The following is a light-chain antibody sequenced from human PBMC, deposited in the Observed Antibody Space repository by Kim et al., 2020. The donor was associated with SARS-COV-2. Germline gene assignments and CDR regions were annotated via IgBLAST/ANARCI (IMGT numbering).Light chain of an antibody. J-gene: IGLJ3*02. CDR1: NIGGKS. V-gene: IGLV3-21*04. CDR3: QVWDSSSDHWV. Sequence: SYELTQPPSVSVAPGKTARITCGGNNIGGKSVHWYQQKPGQAPVLVIYYDSGRPSGIPERLSGSNSGNTATLTLSSVEAGDEADYYCQVWDSSSDHWVFGGGTQLIVL. CDR2: YDS.